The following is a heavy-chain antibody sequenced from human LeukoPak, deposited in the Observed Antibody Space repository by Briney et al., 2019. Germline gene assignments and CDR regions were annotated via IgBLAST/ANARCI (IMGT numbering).Heavy chain of an antibody. J-gene: IGHJ4*02. CDR3: ATDRLSQELLDY. CDR2: INPNSGGT. CDR1: GYTFTDHY. D-gene: IGHD2-15*01. Sequence: GASVKVSCKASGYTFTDHYRHWVRQAPGQGLEWMGWINPNSGGTNYAQKFQGRVTMTRDTSISTAYMELNRLRSDDTAVYFCATDRLSQELLDYWGQGTLVTVSS. V-gene: IGHV1-2*02.